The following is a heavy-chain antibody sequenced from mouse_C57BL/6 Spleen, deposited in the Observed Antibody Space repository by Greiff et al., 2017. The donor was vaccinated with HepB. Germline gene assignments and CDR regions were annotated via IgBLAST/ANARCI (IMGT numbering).Heavy chain of an antibody. CDR3: ARGGITTVVSAMDD. V-gene: IGHV1-69*01. CDR1: GYTFTSYW. D-gene: IGHD1-1*01. J-gene: IGHJ4*01. CDR2: IDPSDSYT. Sequence: QVQLQQPGAELVMPGASVKLSCKASGYTFTSYWMHWVKQRPGQGLEWIGEIDPSDSYTNYNQKFKGKSTLTVDKSSSTAYMQLSSLTSEDSAVYYCARGGITTVVSAMDDWGQGTSVTVSS.